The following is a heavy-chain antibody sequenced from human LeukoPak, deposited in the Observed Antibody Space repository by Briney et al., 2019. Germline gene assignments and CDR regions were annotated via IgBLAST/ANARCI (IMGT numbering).Heavy chain of an antibody. J-gene: IGHJ4*02. CDR1: EYTFTSYW. V-gene: IGHV5-51*01. Sequence: GESLKISCKGFEYTFTSYWIVWVRQMPGKGLEWMGIIYPGDSETKYSPSFQGQVTISADKSSSIAYLQWSSLKASDTAIYYCARMKGVPAAQPYYFDYWGQGTLVTVSS. D-gene: IGHD2-2*01. CDR2: IYPGDSET. CDR3: ARMKGVPAAQPYYFDY.